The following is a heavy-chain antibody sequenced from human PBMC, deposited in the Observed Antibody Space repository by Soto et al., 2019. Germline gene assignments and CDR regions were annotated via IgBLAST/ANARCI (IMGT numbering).Heavy chain of an antibody. D-gene: IGHD3-10*01. CDR2: IIPIFGTA. CDR3: ARGWFGELYYYYGMDV. V-gene: IGHV1-69*13. Sequence: SVKVSCKASGGTFSSYAISWVRQAPGQGLEWMGGIIPIFGTANYAQKFQGRVTITADESTSTAYMELSSLRSEDTAVYYCARGWFGELYYYYGMDVWGQGTTVTVSA. J-gene: IGHJ6*01. CDR1: GGTFSSYA.